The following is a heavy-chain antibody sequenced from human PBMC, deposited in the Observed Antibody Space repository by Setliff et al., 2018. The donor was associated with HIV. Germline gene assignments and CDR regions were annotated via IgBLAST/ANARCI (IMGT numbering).Heavy chain of an antibody. D-gene: IGHD2-2*01. J-gene: IGHJ4*02. Sequence: GGSLRLSCAASGFTFNKAWMNWVRQAPGKGLEWVARVKSQRDGGTVDYAAPVKGRFTISRDDSRDILYLQMNSLKTEDTAVYYCTTDLPYGYHNDYWGPGTLVTVSS. CDR1: GFTFNKAW. CDR3: TTDLPYGYHNDY. CDR2: VKSQRDGGTV. V-gene: IGHV3-15*07.